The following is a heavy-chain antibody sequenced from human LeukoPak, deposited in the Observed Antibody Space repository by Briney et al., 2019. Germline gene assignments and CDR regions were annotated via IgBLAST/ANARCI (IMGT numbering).Heavy chain of an antibody. D-gene: IGHD1-26*01. CDR1: LYTLSTYG. Sequence: GASVKVSSTPSLYTLSTYGVCCVRDAPGQGLEWMGWISAYNGNTNYAQKLQGRVTMTTDTSTSTAYMELRSLRSDDPAVYYCARSGRYYFYYWGQGTLVTVSS. J-gene: IGHJ4*02. CDR3: ARSGRYYFYY. CDR2: ISAYNGNT. V-gene: IGHV1-18*01.